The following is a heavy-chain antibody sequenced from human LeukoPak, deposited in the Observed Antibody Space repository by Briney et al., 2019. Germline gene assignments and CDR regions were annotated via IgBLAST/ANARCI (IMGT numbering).Heavy chain of an antibody. CDR1: GYTFTEHF. V-gene: IGHV1-2*02. Sequence: ASVKVSCKASGYTFTEHFIHWVRQAPGQGLQYMGWIHPASANTVYAQMFHGRVTLTRDTPATTTYMELSGLRSDDAAVYYCARDLRPANLWGQGTLVTVSS. CDR2: IHPASANT. J-gene: IGHJ4*02. CDR3: ARDLRPANL. D-gene: IGHD1-7*01.